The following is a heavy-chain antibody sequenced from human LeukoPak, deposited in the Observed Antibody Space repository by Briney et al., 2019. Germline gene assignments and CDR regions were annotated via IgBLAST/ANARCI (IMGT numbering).Heavy chain of an antibody. J-gene: IGHJ4*02. CDR2: IYYSGST. Sequence: SETLSLTCTVSGGSISSSSYYWGWIRQPPGTGLEWIGSIYYSGSTYYNPSLKSRVTISVDTSKNQFSLKLSSVTAADTAVYYCASLRRGGFDYWGQGTLVTVSS. D-gene: IGHD3-10*01. CDR1: GGSISSSSYY. CDR3: ASLRRGGFDY. V-gene: IGHV4-39*01.